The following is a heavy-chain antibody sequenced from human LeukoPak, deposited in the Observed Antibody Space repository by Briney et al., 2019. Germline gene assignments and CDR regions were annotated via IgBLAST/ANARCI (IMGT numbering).Heavy chain of an antibody. CDR3: ARVPLGRLPLSNWFDP. J-gene: IGHJ5*02. V-gene: IGHV1-3*03. D-gene: IGHD5-18*01. Sequence: ASVKVSCKASGYTFTSYTIHWVRQAPGQRLEWMGWINAGNGNTKYSQEFQDRVTITRDTSASTAYMELSSLRSEDMAVYYCARVPLGRLPLSNWFDPWGQGTLVTVSS. CDR2: INAGNGNT. CDR1: GYTFTSYT.